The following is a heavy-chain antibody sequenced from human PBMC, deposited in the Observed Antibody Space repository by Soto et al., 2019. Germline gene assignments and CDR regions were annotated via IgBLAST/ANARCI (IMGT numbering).Heavy chain of an antibody. J-gene: IGHJ4*02. Sequence: ASVKVSCKASGYTFTSYDINWVRQATGQGLEWMGWMNPNSGNTGYAQKFQGRVTMTRNTSISTAYMELSSLRSEDTAVYYCARSIAYYDFWSCYQLYYFDYWGQGTLVTVSS. CDR1: GYTFTSYD. CDR3: ARSIAYYDFWSCYQLYYFDY. V-gene: IGHV1-8*02. CDR2: MNPNSGNT. D-gene: IGHD3-3*01.